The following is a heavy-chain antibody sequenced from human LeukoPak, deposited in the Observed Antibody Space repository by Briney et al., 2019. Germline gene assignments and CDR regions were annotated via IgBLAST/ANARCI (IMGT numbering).Heavy chain of an antibody. V-gene: IGHV3-30-3*01. J-gene: IGHJ4*02. Sequence: GGSLRLSCAASGFTFSTYAMHWVRQAPGKGLEWVAVILYDGSNEHYTDSVRGRFTISRDNPKNTLWLQMNSLTADNTAVYYCARGEFSGLDYWGQGTPVTVSS. D-gene: IGHD5-12*01. CDR1: GFTFSTYA. CDR2: ILYDGSNE. CDR3: ARGEFSGLDY.